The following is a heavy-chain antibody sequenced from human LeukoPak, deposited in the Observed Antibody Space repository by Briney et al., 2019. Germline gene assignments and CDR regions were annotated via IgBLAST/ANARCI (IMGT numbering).Heavy chain of an antibody. J-gene: IGHJ4*02. D-gene: IGHD2-15*01. CDR3: ARTGLYCSGGSCLLDY. V-gene: IGHV1-8*01. Sequence: ASVKVSCKASGYTFTSYDINWVRQATGQGLEWMGWMNPNSGHTGFAQKFQGRVTMTRNSSISTAYMELSSLRSEDTAVYYCARTGLYCSGGSCLLDYWGQGTLVTVSS. CDR1: GYTFTSYD. CDR2: MNPNSGHT.